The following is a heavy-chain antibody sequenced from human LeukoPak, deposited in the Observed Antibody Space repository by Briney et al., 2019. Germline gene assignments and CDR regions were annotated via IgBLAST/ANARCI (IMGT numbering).Heavy chain of an antibody. CDR3: ARDSSSSYGSGYYYYYGMDV. Sequence: SETLSLTCAVYGGSFSGYYWSWIRRPPGKGLEWIGYIYYSGSTNYNPSLKSRVTISVDTSKNQFSLKLSSVTAADTAVYYCARDSSSSYGSGYYYYYGMDVWGQGTTVTVSS. J-gene: IGHJ6*02. D-gene: IGHD5-18*01. V-gene: IGHV4-59*01. CDR2: IYYSGST. CDR1: GGSFSGYY.